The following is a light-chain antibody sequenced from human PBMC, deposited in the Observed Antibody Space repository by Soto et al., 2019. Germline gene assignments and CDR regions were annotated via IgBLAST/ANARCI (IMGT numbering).Light chain of an antibody. CDR2: DAS. V-gene: IGKV3-20*01. J-gene: IGKJ2*02. CDR1: QSVYSSY. CDR3: QQYGNLWT. Sequence: EIVLTQSPGPLSLSPGERVTLSCRASQSVYSSYLAWYQQKPGQAPRLLIYDASSRATGIPDRFSGSGSGTDFTLTISRLEPEDFAVYYCQQYGNLWTFGQGTKLEI.